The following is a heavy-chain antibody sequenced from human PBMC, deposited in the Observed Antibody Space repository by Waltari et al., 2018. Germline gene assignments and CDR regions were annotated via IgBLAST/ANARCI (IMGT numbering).Heavy chain of an antibody. Sequence: QLQLQQWGAGLLKPSETLSLTCAVYGGSFSGYYWSWIRPPPGKGLEWSGEINHSGSTNYNPSLKSRVTISVDTSKNQFSLKLSSVTAADTAVYYCASSGYDSHYFDYWGQGTLVTVSS. V-gene: IGHV4-34*01. CDR1: GGSFSGYY. CDR3: ASSGYDSHYFDY. J-gene: IGHJ4*02. D-gene: IGHD5-12*01. CDR2: INHSGST.